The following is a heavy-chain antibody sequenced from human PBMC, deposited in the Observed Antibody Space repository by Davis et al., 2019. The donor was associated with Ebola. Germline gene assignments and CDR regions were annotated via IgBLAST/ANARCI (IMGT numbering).Heavy chain of an antibody. Sequence: PGGSLRLSCAASGFSFSSYAMHWVRQSPGTWLPLXXLISLYGITKYYADSVKARFTISIDNSKNTLFLQMNSLSAEDTAVFYSARAVPGKEDLDSWGQGSLVTVSS. CDR1: GFSFSSYA. CDR3: ARAVPGKEDLDS. D-gene: IGHD6-19*01. CDR2: ISLYGITK. J-gene: IGHJ4*02. V-gene: IGHV3-30-3*01.